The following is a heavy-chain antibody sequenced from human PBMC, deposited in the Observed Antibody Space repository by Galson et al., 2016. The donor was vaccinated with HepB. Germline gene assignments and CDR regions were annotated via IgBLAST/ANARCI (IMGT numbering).Heavy chain of an antibody. V-gene: IGHV2-5*02. CDR1: GFSLTSSKVA. J-gene: IGHJ4*02. CDR3: ALLDYRGRSGVWDFDD. CDR2: IYWDDER. D-gene: IGHD4-23*01. Sequence: PALVKPTQTLTLTCTFSGFSLTSSKVAVGWIRQPPGKALEWLALIYWDDERRYRPSLQSRVTITMDTSKNQVVLTMTNVDPVDTATYYCALLDYRGRSGVWDFDDWGQGTLVTVTS.